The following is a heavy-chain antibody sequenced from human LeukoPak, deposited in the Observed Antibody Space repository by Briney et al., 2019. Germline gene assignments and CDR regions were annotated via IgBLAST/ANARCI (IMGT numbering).Heavy chain of an antibody. CDR2: VHLDGRT. CDR3: AREGGFYRPLDY. D-gene: IGHD3-3*01. Sequence: SETLSLTCTVSGGSISSSSYYWGWIRQPPGKGLEWIGEVHLDGRTNYNPSLESRLTMSVDVSENQVSLKLTSVTAADTAVYHCAREGGFYRPLDYSGQGTLVTVSS. CDR1: GGSISSSSYY. V-gene: IGHV4-39*07. J-gene: IGHJ4*02.